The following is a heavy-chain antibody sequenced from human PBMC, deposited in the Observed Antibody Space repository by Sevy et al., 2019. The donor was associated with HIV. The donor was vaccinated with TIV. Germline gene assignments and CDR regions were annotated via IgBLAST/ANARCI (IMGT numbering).Heavy chain of an antibody. CDR2: IPSSGDKT. J-gene: IGHJ4*02. Sequence: GGSLRLSCAASGFTITNYAMNWVRQAPGKGLEWVSGIPSSGDKTHYVDSVKGRFTISRDTSSNTLWLQMNNLRVEETVVYYCASGTFGTYFGAISCWGQGTLVTVSS. CDR1: GFTITNYA. CDR3: ASGTFGTYFGAISC. D-gene: IGHD1-26*01. V-gene: IGHV3-23*01.